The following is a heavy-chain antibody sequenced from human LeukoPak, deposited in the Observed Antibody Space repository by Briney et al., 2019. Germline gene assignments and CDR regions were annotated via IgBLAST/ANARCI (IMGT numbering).Heavy chain of an antibody. CDR1: GGTFSSYA. V-gene: IGHV1-69*04. CDR2: IIPTLGIA. CDR3: ARAKYYDSTNFVDY. D-gene: IGHD3-22*01. Sequence: ASVKVSCKASGGTFSSYAISWVRQAAGQGLEWMGRIIPTLGIANYAQKFQGRVTITADKSTSTAYMELSSLRSEDTAVYYWARAKYYDSTNFVDYWGQGTLVTVSS. J-gene: IGHJ4*02.